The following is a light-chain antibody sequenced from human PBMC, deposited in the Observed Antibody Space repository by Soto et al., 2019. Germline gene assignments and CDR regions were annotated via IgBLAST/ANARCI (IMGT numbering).Light chain of an antibody. Sequence: EIALTQSPGTLSLSPGERATLSCRASQSVSSSYLAWYQQKPGQAPRLLIYGASTRASGIPTRFSGSGSGTQFTLTISSLQSEDFAVYYCQQYKNWPPCTFGQGTKVDIK. V-gene: IGKV3-15*01. CDR3: QQYKNWPPCT. CDR1: QSVSSSY. J-gene: IGKJ1*01. CDR2: GAS.